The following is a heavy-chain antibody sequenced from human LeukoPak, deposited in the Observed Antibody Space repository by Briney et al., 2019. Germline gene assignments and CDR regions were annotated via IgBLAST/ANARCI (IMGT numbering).Heavy chain of an antibody. CDR1: GFTFDDYA. J-gene: IGHJ3*02. Sequence: GGSLRLSCAASGFTFDDYAMHWVRQAPGKGLEWVSGISWNSGSIGYADSVKGRFTIPRDNAKNSLYLQMNSLRAEDTAVYYCARGSANAFDIWGQGTMVTVSS. V-gene: IGHV3-9*01. CDR3: ARGSANAFDI. CDR2: ISWNSGSI.